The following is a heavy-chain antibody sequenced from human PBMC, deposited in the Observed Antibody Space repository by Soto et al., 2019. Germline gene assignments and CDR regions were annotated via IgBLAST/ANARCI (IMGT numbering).Heavy chain of an antibody. D-gene: IGHD4-4*01. CDR2: IIPIFGTA. CDR1: GGTFSSYA. CDR3: ARDDYSLPYYYGMDV. J-gene: IGHJ6*02. Sequence: SVKVSCKASGGTFSSYAISWVRQAPGQGLEWMGGIIPIFGTANYAQKFQGRVTITADKSTSTAYMELSSLRSEDTAVYYCARDDYSLPYYYGMDVWDRGATVTVSS. V-gene: IGHV1-69*06.